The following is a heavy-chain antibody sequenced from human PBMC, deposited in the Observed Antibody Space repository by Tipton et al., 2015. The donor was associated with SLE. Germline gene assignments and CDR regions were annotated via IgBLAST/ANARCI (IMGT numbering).Heavy chain of an antibody. J-gene: IGHJ6*02. CDR2: IYTSGST. D-gene: IGHD6-6*01. V-gene: IGHV4-4*08. CDR1: GGSISSYY. Sequence: TLSLTCTVSGGSISSYYWSWIRQPPGKGLEWIGYIYTSGSTNYNPSLKSRVTISVDTSKNQFSLKLSSVTAADTAVYYCARGEAARVYYYGMDVWGQGTTVTVSS. CDR3: ARGEAARVYYYGMDV.